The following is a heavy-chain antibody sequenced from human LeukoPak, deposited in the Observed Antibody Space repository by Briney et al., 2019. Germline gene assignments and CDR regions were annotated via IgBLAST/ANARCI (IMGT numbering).Heavy chain of an antibody. CDR1: GGSVSSGLYY. CDR3: ARLQYCDMDV. Sequence: PSETLSLTCTVSGGSVSSGLYYWPWNRRPAGKGLEWVGRVSASGTTDYNPSLKSRVIISVDTSKNQFSLRLSSVTAADTAVYNCARLQYCDMDVWGKGTTVTVSS. CDR2: VSASGTT. D-gene: IGHD4-11*01. V-gene: IGHV4-61*02. J-gene: IGHJ6*03.